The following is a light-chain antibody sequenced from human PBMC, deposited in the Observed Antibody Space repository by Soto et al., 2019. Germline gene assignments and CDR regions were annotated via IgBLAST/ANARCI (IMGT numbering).Light chain of an antibody. CDR2: LGS. CDR3: MQALQIPPT. V-gene: IGKV2-28*01. Sequence: DIVMNHSPLSLPVTPGEPASISCRSNQSLLHSNGYNYLDWYLQKPGQSPQLLIYLGSNRASGVPDRFSGSGSGTDFTLKISRVEAEDVGVYYCMQALQIPPTFGQGTRLEIK. CDR1: QSLLHSNGYNY. J-gene: IGKJ5*01.